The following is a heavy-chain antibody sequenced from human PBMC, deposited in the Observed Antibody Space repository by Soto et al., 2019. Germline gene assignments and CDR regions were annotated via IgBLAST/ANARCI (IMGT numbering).Heavy chain of an antibody. CDR2: IYYSGST. D-gene: IGHD6-13*01. CDR1: GGSISSYY. Sequence: TSETLSLTCTVSGGSISSYYWSWIRQPPGKGLEWIGYIYYSGSTNYNPSLKSRVTISVDTSKNQFSLKLSSVTAADTAVYYCARESSSSWYWFDPWGQGTLVTVSS. V-gene: IGHV4-59*01. J-gene: IGHJ5*02. CDR3: ARESSSSWYWFDP.